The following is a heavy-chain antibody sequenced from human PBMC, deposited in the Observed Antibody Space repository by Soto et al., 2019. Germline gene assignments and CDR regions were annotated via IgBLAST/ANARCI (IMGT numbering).Heavy chain of an antibody. CDR1: GFTFSSYS. CDR2: ISSSSSTI. J-gene: IGHJ6*02. D-gene: IGHD3-10*02. CDR3: ARDSTSQAMFGGNYYYYGMGV. V-gene: IGHV3-48*02. Sequence: GSLRLSCAASGFTFSSYSMNWVRQAPGKGLEWVSYISSSSSTIYYADSVKGRFTISRDNAKNSLYLQMNSLRDEDTAVYYCARDSTSQAMFGGNYYYYGMGVWGQGTTVTVSS.